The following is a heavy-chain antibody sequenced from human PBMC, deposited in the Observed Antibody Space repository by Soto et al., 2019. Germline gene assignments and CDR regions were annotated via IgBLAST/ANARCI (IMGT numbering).Heavy chain of an antibody. J-gene: IGHJ4*02. CDR1: GFGFNDYY. V-gene: IGHV3-11*01. CDR3: ATSSGALAASFPYYFDY. CDR2: ISSGSSTI. Sequence: GGSLRLSCAAAGFGFNDYYMTWIRQAPGKGLEWVSYISSGSSTIYYAHSVKGRFTISRDNAKNSLYLQMNSLRAEDTAVYYCATSSGALAASFPYYFDYWGQGTLGTVSS. D-gene: IGHD6-25*01.